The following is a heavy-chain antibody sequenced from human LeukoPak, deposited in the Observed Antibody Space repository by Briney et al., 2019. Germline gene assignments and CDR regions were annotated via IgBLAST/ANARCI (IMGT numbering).Heavy chain of an antibody. CDR3: AKGTYYDFWSGYYYFDY. CDR1: GFTFSSYG. V-gene: IGHV3-23*01. J-gene: IGHJ4*02. Sequence: GGSLRLSCAASGFTFSSYGMSWVRQAPGKGLEWVSAISGSGGSTYYADSVKGRFTISRDNSKNTLYLQMNSLRAEDTAVYYCAKGTYYDFWSGYYYFDYWGQGTLVTVSS. D-gene: IGHD3-3*01. CDR2: ISGSGGST.